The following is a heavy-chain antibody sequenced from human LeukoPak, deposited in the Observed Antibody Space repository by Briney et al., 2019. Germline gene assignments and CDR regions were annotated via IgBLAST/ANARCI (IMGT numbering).Heavy chain of an antibody. J-gene: IGHJ4*02. D-gene: IGHD4-17*01. CDR1: GFTFSSYW. Sequence: GGSLRLSCAASGFTFSSYWMSWVRQAPGKGLEWVANINQDGGEKFYVDSVKGRFTISRDNAKNSLYLQMNSLRAEDTAVYYCARDGAYGDYGGFDYWGQGTLVTVSS. CDR3: ARDGAYGDYGGFDY. CDR2: INQDGGEK. V-gene: IGHV3-7*01.